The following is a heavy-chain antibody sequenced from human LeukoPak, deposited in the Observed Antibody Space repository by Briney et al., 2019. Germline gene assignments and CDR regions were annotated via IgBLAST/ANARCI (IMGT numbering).Heavy chain of an antibody. CDR3: ARDEFGSGSYYPSHFDY. V-gene: IGHV3-74*01. Sequence: GGSLRLSCAASGFTFSSYWMHWVRQAPGKGLVWVSRINSDGSSTSYADSVKGRFTISRDNAENSLYLQMNSLRAEDTAVYYCARDEFGSGSYYPSHFDYWGQGTLVTVSS. CDR2: INSDGSST. CDR1: GFTFSSYW. D-gene: IGHD3-10*01. J-gene: IGHJ4*02.